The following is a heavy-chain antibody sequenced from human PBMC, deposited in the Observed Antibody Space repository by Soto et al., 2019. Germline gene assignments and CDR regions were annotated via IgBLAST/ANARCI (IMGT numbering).Heavy chain of an antibody. CDR2: ISAYKGNT. D-gene: IGHD2-15*01. CDR3: ARVRDGGYSRV. J-gene: IGHJ4*02. CDR1: GYTFTSYD. V-gene: IGHV1-18*01. Sequence: QVQLVQSGAEVKKPGASVKVSCKASGYTFTSYDISWVRQAPGQGLERMGWISAYKGNTNYAQKLQGRVTMTTDTSACPASFEVRSLSSGDTAVYSGARVRDGGYSRVWGQGTLCIVAS.